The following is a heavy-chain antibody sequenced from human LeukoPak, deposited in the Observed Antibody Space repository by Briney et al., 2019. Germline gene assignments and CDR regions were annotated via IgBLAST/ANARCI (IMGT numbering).Heavy chain of an antibody. D-gene: IGHD2-15*01. Sequence: GGSLRLSCAASGFTVSSNYMSWVRQAPGKGLEWVSVIYSVGSTYYADSVKGRFTISRDNSKNTLYLQMNSLRAEDTAVYYCARGAEYCSGSSCYDYGMDVWGQGTTVTVSS. CDR3: ARGAEYCSGSSCYDYGMDV. V-gene: IGHV3-66*01. CDR1: GFTVSSNY. J-gene: IGHJ6*02. CDR2: IYSVGST.